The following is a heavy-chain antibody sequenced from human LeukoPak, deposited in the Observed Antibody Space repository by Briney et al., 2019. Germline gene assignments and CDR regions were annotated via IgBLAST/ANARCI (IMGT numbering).Heavy chain of an antibody. J-gene: IGHJ4*02. CDR1: GGSISSSSYY. D-gene: IGHD1-26*01. CDR2: IIYSGST. V-gene: IGHV4-39*01. Sequence: PSETLSLTCTVSGGSISSSSYYWGWVRQPPGKGLEWYGGIIYSGSTSYNPSLKSRVTISVDASKNQSSLKLISLTAADTAVYYCAGTKSGNYYHFDYWGQGTLVTVSS. CDR3: AGTKSGNYYHFDY.